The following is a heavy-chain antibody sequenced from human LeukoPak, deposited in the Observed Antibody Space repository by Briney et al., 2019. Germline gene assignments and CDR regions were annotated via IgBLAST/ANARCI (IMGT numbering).Heavy chain of an antibody. D-gene: IGHD6-6*01. V-gene: IGHV3-23*01. CDR1: GFTFSSYA. CDR3: AKDPSDSSSY. Sequence: SGGSLRLSCAVSGFTFSSYAMSWVRQAPGKGLEWVSSISGSGDSTYYAGSVKGRFTISRDNSKNTLYLQMNSLRAEDTAVYYCAKDPSDSSSYWGQGTLVTVSS. J-gene: IGHJ4*02. CDR2: ISGSGDST.